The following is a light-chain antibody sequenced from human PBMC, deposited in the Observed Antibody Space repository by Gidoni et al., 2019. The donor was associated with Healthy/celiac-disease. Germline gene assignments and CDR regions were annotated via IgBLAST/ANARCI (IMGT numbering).Light chain of an antibody. CDR1: QSVSSSY. Sequence: EIVLTKSPGTLSLSPGERATLSCRASQSVSSSYLAWYQQKPGQAPRLLIYGASSRATGIPDMFSGSGSGTAFTLTISRLEPEDFAVYYCQQYGSSPRTFGQGTKVEIK. J-gene: IGKJ1*01. CDR2: GAS. CDR3: QQYGSSPRT. V-gene: IGKV3-20*01.